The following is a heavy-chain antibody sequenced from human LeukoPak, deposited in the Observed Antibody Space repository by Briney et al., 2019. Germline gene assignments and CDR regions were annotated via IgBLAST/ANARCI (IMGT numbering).Heavy chain of an antibody. J-gene: IGHJ4*02. D-gene: IGHD6-13*01. V-gene: IGHV4-61*01. CDR1: GASVSSGSYY. Sequence: SETLSLTCTVSGASVSSGSYYWSWIRQPPGKGLEWIGYMYYSGTSNYNPSLKSRVTISVDRSKNQFSLKLSSVTAADTAVYYCARGRAAAGTFDYWGQGTLVTVSS. CDR3: ARGRAAAGTFDY. CDR2: MYYSGTS.